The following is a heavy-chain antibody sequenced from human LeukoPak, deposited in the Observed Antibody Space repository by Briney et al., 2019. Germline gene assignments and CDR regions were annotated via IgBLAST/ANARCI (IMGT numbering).Heavy chain of an antibody. J-gene: IGHJ4*02. Sequence: GASVKVSCKASGYTFTGYYMHWVQQAPGKGLEWMGLVDPEDGETIYAEKFQGRVTITADTSTDTAYMELSSLRSEDTAVYYCATGLGDFWNFDYWGQGTLVTVSS. CDR2: VDPEDGET. D-gene: IGHD4-17*01. CDR1: GYTFTGYY. V-gene: IGHV1-69-2*01. CDR3: ATGLGDFWNFDY.